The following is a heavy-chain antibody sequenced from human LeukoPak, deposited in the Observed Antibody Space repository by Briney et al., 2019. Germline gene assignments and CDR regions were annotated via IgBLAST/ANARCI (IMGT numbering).Heavy chain of an antibody. J-gene: IGHJ4*02. D-gene: IGHD5-24*01. Sequence: GGSLRLSCSASGFTFRSYDMYWVRQAPGKGLEYVSAISSNGGSRSYADSVKGRFTISRDNSKNTLYLQMSSLRAEDTAVYYCAKTGGAGSNDYWGQGTLVTVSS. CDR1: GFTFRSYD. CDR3: AKTGGAGSNDY. CDR2: ISSNGGSR. V-gene: IGHV3-64D*09.